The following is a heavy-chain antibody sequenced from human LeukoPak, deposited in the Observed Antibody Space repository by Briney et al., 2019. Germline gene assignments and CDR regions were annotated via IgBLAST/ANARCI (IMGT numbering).Heavy chain of an antibody. D-gene: IGHD2-2*01. CDR2: IYYSGST. V-gene: IGHV4-30-4*08. J-gene: IGHJ4*02. CDR1: GGSISSGDYY. Sequence: PSETLSLTCTVSGGSISSGDYYWSWIRQPPGKGLEWIGYIYYSGSTYYNPSLKSRVTISVDTSKNQFSLKLSSVTAADTAVYYCARLDGAAAKGTLDYWGREPWSPSPQ. CDR3: ARLDGAAAKGTLDY.